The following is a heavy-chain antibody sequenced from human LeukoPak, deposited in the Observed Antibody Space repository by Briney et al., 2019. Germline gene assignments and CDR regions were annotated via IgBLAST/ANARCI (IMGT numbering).Heavy chain of an antibody. V-gene: IGHV3-21*01. J-gene: IGHJ3*02. CDR1: GFTLSGHS. D-gene: IGHD2-21*02. CDR3: ARGDPGAFDI. Sequence: PGGSLRLSCAATGFTLSGHSMNWVRQAPGKGLDWVSSISPTSAYIYYQDSVKGRFTISRDNAKNSLYLQMNSLRVEDTAVYYCARGDPGAFDIWGQGTMVTVS. CDR2: ISPTSAYI.